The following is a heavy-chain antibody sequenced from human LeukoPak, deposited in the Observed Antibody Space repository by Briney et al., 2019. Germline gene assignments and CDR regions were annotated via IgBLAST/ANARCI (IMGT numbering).Heavy chain of an antibody. CDR2: ISGSGGST. CDR3: AKDLGHYDILTGYRHGAFDI. D-gene: IGHD3-9*01. J-gene: IGHJ3*02. V-gene: IGHV3-23*01. Sequence: GGSLRLSCTASGFTFSSYAMSWVRQAPGKGLEWVSAISGSGGSTYYADSVKGRFTISRDNSKNTLYLQMSSLRAEDTAVYYCAKDLGHYDILTGYRHGAFDIWGQGTMVTVSS. CDR1: GFTFSSYA.